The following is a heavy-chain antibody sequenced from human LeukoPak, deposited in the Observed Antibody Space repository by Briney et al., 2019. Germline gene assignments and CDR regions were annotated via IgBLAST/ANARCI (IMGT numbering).Heavy chain of an antibody. D-gene: IGHD2-21*01. CDR1: GGSFSGYY. CDR3: ARQGGDYYYYYMDV. V-gene: IGHV4-34*01. CDR2: INHSGST. J-gene: IGHJ6*03. Sequence: SETLSLTCAVYGGSFSGYYWSWIRQPPGKGLEWIGEINHSGSTYYNPSLKSRVTISVDTSKNQFSLKLSSVTAADTAVYYCARQGGDYYYYYMDVWGKGTTVTISS.